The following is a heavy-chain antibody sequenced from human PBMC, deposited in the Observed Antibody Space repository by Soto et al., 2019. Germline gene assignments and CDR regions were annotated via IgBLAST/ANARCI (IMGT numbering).Heavy chain of an antibody. CDR3: ARWKTSVGTTVYYGVDV. J-gene: IGHJ6*02. CDR1: GGSISSGGYY. D-gene: IGHD1-26*01. CDR2: IYYTGST. V-gene: IGHV4-31*03. Sequence: PSETLSLTCTVSGGSISSGGYYWNWIRQHPGKGLEWIGYIYYTGSTFYNQSLKSRVTMSVDTSKNQFSLKLTSVTAADTAVFFCARWKTSVGTTVYYGVDVWGQGTTVTVSS.